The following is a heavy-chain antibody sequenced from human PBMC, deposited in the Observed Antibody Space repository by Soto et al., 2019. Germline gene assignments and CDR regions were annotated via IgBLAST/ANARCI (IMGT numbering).Heavy chain of an antibody. CDR1: GFTFDDYA. J-gene: IGHJ3*02. CDR3: PKLKNGDI. V-gene: IGHV3-9*01. D-gene: IGHD1-1*01. CDR2: ISWNSGSI. Sequence: EVQLVESGGGLIQPGRSLRLSCAASGFTFDDYAMHWVRQAPGKGLEWVSGISWNSGSIGYADSVKGRFTISRDNAKNSLYLQMNSLRAEDTALYYCPKLKNGDIWGQGTMVTVSS.